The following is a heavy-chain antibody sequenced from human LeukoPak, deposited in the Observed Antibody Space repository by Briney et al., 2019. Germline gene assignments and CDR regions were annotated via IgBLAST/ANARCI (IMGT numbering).Heavy chain of an antibody. D-gene: IGHD3-16*02. Sequence: ASVKVSCKASGYTFTGYYMHWVRQAPGQGLEWMGWINPNSGGTNYAQKFQGRVTMTRDTSISTAYMELSRLRSDDTAVYYCARSGLRLGELSGPGPGWFDPWGQGTLVNVSS. J-gene: IGHJ5*02. CDR1: GYTFTGYY. V-gene: IGHV1-2*02. CDR3: ARSGLRLGELSGPGPGWFDP. CDR2: INPNSGGT.